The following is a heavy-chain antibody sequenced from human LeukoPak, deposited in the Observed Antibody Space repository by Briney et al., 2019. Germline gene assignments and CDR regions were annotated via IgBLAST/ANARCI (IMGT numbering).Heavy chain of an antibody. V-gene: IGHV3-7*01. CDR3: ARVYGGKVDY. J-gene: IGHJ4*02. CDR2: IKHDGSVQ. Sequence: PGGSLRLSCAASGFTFSSYWMSWVRQAPGKGLEWVANIKHDGSVQYCVDSVKGRFTISRGNAKNSLYLQMNSLRAEDTAVYYCARVYGGKVDYWGQGTLVTVSS. CDR1: GFTFSSYW. D-gene: IGHD4-23*01.